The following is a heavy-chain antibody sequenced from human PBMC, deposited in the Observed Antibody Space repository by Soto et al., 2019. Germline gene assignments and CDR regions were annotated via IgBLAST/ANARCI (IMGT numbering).Heavy chain of an antibody. D-gene: IGHD2-2*01. CDR3: ARAVPAAPTRDY. CDR1: GFTFSSYA. V-gene: IGHV3-30-3*01. CDR2: ISYDGSNK. Sequence: GGSLRLSCAASGFTFSSYAMHWVRQAPGKGLEWVAVISYDGSNKYYADSVKGRFTISRDNSKNTLYLQMNSLRAEDTAVYYCARAVPAAPTRDYWGQGTLVTVCS. J-gene: IGHJ4*02.